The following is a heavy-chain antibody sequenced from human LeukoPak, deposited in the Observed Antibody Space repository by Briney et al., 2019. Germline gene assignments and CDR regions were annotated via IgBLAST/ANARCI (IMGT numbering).Heavy chain of an antibody. CDR3: ARRAGAYSHPYDY. D-gene: IGHD4/OR15-4a*01. V-gene: IGHV3-53*01. CDR1: GFTVSSNS. J-gene: IGHJ4*02. Sequence: QPGGSLRLSCTVSGFTVSSNSMGWVRQAPGKGLEWVSFIYSDNTHYSDSVKGRFTISRDNSKNTLYLQMNSLGAEDTAVYYCARRAGAYSHPYDYWGQGTLVTVSS. CDR2: IYSDNT.